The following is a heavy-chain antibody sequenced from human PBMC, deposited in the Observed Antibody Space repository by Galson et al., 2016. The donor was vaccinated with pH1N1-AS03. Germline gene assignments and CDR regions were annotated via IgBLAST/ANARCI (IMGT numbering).Heavy chain of an antibody. CDR2: IYHSGST. V-gene: IGHV4-38-2*01. D-gene: IGHD3-3*01. CDR1: GYSISSGFH. Sequence: LSLTCAVSGYSISSGFHWAWVRQPPSKGLEWIGSIYHSGSTYYNPSLMSRVTISVDTSKNRFSLKVTSVTAADTAVYYCARVGKYFDFWSGYSDFDYWGQGTLVTVSS. J-gene: IGHJ4*02. CDR3: ARVGKYFDFWSGYSDFDY.